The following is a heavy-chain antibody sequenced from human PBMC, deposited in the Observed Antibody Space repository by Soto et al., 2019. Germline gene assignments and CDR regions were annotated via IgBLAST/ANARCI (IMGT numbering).Heavy chain of an antibody. CDR3: ARIGYHFAMDV. CDR2: IDWDDDK. J-gene: IGHJ6*02. CDR1: GFSLSTSGMR. V-gene: IGHV2-70*04. Sequence: SCPTLVNPTQTLTLTCTFSGFSLSTSGMRVSWIRQPPGKALEWLAHIDWDDDKFYNTSLKTRLTISKDTSKNQVVLTMTNMDPVDTATYYCARIGYHFAMDVWGQGTTVTVSS.